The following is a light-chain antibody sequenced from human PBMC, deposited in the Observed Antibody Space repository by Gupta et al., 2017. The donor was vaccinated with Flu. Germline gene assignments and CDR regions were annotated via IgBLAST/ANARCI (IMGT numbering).Light chain of an antibody. J-gene: IGLJ3*02. CDR2: GQD. Sequence: SSELTQDPAVSVALGPKVRITCQGDSLRIYFATWYHQKPGQAPVFVLYGQDDRPSGTPDRFSGSSSGDTASLTITGTQAEDEGDYYCYSRDSSGKHLVFGGGTKLTVL. CDR3: YSRDSSGKHLV. V-gene: IGLV3-19*01. CDR1: SLRIYF.